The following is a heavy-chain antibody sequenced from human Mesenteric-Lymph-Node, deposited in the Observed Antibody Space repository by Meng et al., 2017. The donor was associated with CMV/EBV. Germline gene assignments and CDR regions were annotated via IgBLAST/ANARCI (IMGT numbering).Heavy chain of an antibody. J-gene: IGHJ4*02. CDR2: ISPSGGST. Sequence: GGSLRLSCAASGFAFSNFPMSWVRQAPGMGLEWVSGISPSGGSTYDADSVKGRFTISRDNSKNTLYLQMKSLRAEDTALYYCAKLVGVKVYWGQGTQVTVSS. CDR1: GFAFSNFP. CDR3: AKLVGVKVY. D-gene: IGHD1-26*01. V-gene: IGHV3-23*01.